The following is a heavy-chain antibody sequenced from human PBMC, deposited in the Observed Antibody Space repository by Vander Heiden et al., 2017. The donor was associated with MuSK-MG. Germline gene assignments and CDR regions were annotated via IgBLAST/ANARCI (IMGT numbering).Heavy chain of an antibody. J-gene: IGHJ4*02. CDR2: INHSGST. V-gene: IGHV4-34*01. D-gene: IGHD6-13*01. CDR3: ARGRKHRAATDFFDY. Sequence: ETLSLTCAVYGGSFSGYYWSWIRQPPGKGLEWIGEINHSGSTNYNPSLKSRVTISVDTSKNQFSLKLSSVTAAETAVYYCARGRKHRAATDFFDYWGQGTMVTVSS. CDR1: GGSFSGYY.